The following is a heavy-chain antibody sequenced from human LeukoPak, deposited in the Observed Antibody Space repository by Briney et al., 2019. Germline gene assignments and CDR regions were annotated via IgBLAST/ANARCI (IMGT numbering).Heavy chain of an antibody. V-gene: IGHV3-66*01. CDR1: EFSVGSNY. CDR2: IYSGGST. Sequence: GGSLRLSCAASEFSVGSNYMTWVRQAPGKGLEWVSLIYSGGSTYYADSVKGRFTISRDNSKNTLYLQMNSLRAEDTAVYYCAKDQSKWQQLDPYFDYWGQGTLVTVSS. J-gene: IGHJ4*02. CDR3: AKDQSKWQQLDPYFDY. D-gene: IGHD6-13*01.